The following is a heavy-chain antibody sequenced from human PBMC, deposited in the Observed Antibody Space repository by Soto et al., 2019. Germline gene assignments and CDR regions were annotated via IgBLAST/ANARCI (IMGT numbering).Heavy chain of an antibody. V-gene: IGHV1-69*04. CDR1: GGTFSIYT. Sequence: SVKVSCKASGGTFSIYTISWVRQAPGQGLEWMGRIIPILGIANYAQKFQGRVTITADKSTSTAYMELSSLRSEDTAVYYCAIENYYDSSGYYYVYAFDIWGQGTMVTVS. D-gene: IGHD3-22*01. J-gene: IGHJ3*02. CDR3: AIENYYDSSGYYYVYAFDI. CDR2: IIPILGIA.